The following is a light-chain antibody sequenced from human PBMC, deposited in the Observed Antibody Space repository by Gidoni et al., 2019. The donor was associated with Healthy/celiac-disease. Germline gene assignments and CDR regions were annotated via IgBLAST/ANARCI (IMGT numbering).Light chain of an antibody. CDR2: GNS. Sequence: QSVLTQPHSVSGAPGQRVTISCTGSSSNNGAGYDVPWSQQLPGTAPKLLLYGNSNRPSGVPDRFSGSKSGTSASLAITGLQAEDEADYYCQSYDSSLSGHVVFGGGTKLTVL. CDR1: SSNNGAGYD. V-gene: IGLV1-40*01. J-gene: IGLJ2*01. CDR3: QSYDSSLSGHVV.